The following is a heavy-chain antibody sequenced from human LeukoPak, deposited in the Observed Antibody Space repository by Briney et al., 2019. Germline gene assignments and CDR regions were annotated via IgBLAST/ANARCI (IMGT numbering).Heavy chain of an antibody. CDR1: GFTFSSDW. D-gene: IGHD4-23*01. CDR3: ARKVVTTEIPLCP. Sequence: PGGSLRLSCAASGFTFSSDWMSWVRQAPGKGLEWVANINQDGSEKFYADSVQGRFTISRDNAKNSLYLQMNSLRAEDTAVYYCARKVVTTEIPLCPWGQGTLVTGS. J-gene: IGHJ5*02. CDR2: INQDGSEK. V-gene: IGHV3-7*01.